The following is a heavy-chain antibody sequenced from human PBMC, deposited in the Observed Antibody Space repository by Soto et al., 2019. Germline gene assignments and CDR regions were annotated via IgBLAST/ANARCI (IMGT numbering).Heavy chain of an antibody. CDR3: AKVTKRAAAGRYEYYKYGMDV. CDR1: GFTFSSYA. J-gene: IGHJ6*02. D-gene: IGHD6-13*01. Sequence: LRLSCAASGFTFSSYAMSWVRQAPGKGLEWVSAISGSGGSSYYAASVKGRFTISRDNSKNTLFLQMNGLRAEDTAVYYCAKVTKRAAAGRYEYYKYGMDVWGQGTTVTVSS. CDR2: ISGSGGSS. V-gene: IGHV3-23*01.